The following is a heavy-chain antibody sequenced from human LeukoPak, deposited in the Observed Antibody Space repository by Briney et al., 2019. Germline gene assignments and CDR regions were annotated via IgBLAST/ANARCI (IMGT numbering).Heavy chain of an antibody. J-gene: IGHJ2*01. D-gene: IGHD3-22*01. V-gene: IGHV4-39*01. CDR2: IYHSGTT. CDR1: GGSVSISSSY. CDR3: ARYESSAYGIDV. Sequence: SETLSLTCTVSGGSVSISSSYWVWIRQPPGMGLEWIGSIYHSGTTYSNPSLKSRVTISVDTSKNQFSLKVSSVAAADTAVYYCARYESSAYGIDVWGRGTLVTVSS.